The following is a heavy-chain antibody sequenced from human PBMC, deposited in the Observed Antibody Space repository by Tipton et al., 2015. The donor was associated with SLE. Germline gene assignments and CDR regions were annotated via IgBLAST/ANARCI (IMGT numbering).Heavy chain of an antibody. Sequence: LRLSCTVSGGSISSSSYYWGWIRQPPGKGLEWIGTIYYSGNTYYYPSLKSRVTISVDRPKNQFSLKLSSVTAADTAVYYCARGVVATTFHYYYGMDVWGQGTTVTVSS. CDR3: ARGVVATTFHYYYGMDV. J-gene: IGHJ6*02. D-gene: IGHD2-15*01. CDR2: IYYSGNT. V-gene: IGHV4-39*01. CDR1: GGSISSSSYY.